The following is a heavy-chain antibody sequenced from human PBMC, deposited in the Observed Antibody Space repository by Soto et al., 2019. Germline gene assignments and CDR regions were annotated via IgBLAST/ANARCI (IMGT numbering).Heavy chain of an antibody. J-gene: IGHJ5*02. D-gene: IGHD2-15*01. Sequence: PGGSLRLSCVASGFTLSSNSMTWVRQAPGKGLEWVASSSSSGSYTHYADSVKGRFTISRDNAKRSLYLQMMSLTAEDTAIYYCVRGGGGGLFDPWGQGTMVTVSS. CDR1: GFTLSSNS. CDR3: VRGGGGGLFDP. V-gene: IGHV3-21*01. CDR2: SSSSGSYT.